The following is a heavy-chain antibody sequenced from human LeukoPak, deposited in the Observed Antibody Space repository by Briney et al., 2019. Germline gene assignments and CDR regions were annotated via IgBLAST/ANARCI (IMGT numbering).Heavy chain of an antibody. CDR2: IKQDGREK. Sequence: GGSLRVSCAASGFTFSSYWMSWVRQAPGKGMEWVANIKQDGREKYYVDSVKGRFTISRDNAKNSLYLEMNSLRAEDTVVYYCAREAGTADYWGQGTLVTVSS. CDR3: AREAGTADY. V-gene: IGHV3-7*01. CDR1: GFTFSSYW. J-gene: IGHJ4*02. D-gene: IGHD6-13*01.